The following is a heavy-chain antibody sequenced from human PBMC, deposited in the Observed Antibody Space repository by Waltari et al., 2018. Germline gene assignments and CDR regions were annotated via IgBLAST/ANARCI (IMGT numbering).Heavy chain of an antibody. CDR3: VKGGWLDD. Sequence: VQLLESGGGLVHPGGSLGVSCEASGFDFTNFEMTWGRQVPGKGLEWVSFISPRGDATHYEESVKGRFSVFRDNSRNTMYLQMNWLRVDDTAVYYCVKGGWLDDWGQGTLVTVSS. J-gene: IGHJ4*02. V-gene: IGHV3-23*01. CDR2: ISPRGDAT. CDR1: GFDFTNFE.